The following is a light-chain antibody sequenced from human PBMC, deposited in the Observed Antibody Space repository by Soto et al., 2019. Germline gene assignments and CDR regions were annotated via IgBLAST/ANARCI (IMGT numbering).Light chain of an antibody. CDR2: EVS. Sequence: QSVLTQAASVSGSLGQSITMFCTGTSNDVGGYDYVSWYQQHPGKAPKLIIYEVSNRPSGISNRFSGSKSANTASLTISGLQAEDEAEYYCSSFTGSTTWVFGGGTKVTVL. CDR1: SNDVGGYDY. V-gene: IGLV2-14*01. CDR3: SSFTGSTTWV. J-gene: IGLJ3*02.